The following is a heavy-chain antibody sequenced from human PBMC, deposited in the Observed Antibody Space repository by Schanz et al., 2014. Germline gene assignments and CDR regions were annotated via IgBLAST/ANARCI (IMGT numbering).Heavy chain of an antibody. CDR3: ARARRITSFRGIVFGY. V-gene: IGHV4-34*02. CDR1: GGSFRGYF. J-gene: IGHJ4*02. CDR2: ISHVGST. Sequence: QVQLQQWGAGLLKPSETLSLTCAVSGGSFRGYFWTWIRQPPGKGLEWIGEISHVGSTNYNSSLQGRDTLAVDSSQTQSSLKMSSVTAADTAVYFCARARRITSFRGIVFGYWGQGSLVTVSS. D-gene: IGHD3-10*01.